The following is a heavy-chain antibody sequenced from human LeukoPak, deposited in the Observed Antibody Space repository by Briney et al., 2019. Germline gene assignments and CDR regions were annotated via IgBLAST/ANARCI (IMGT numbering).Heavy chain of an antibody. Sequence: SQTLSLTCAISGDSVSSNSAAWNWIRQSPSKGLEWLGRTYYRSKWYNDYAVSVKSRITINPDTYKNQFSLQLNSVTPEDTAVYYCAREEYYYGSGSYYTPFDYWGQGTLVTVSS. D-gene: IGHD3-10*01. CDR3: AREEYYYGSGSYYTPFDY. V-gene: IGHV6-1*01. CDR2: TYYRSKWYN. CDR1: GDSVSSNSAA. J-gene: IGHJ4*02.